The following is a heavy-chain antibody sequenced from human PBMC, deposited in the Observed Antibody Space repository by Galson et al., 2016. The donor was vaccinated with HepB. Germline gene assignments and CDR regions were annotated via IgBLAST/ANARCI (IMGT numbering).Heavy chain of an antibody. CDR2: IYWDNER. V-gene: IGHV2-5*02. CDR1: GFSLNLHGEG. D-gene: IGHD2-8*01. CDR3: AYFPYGVGIYGLDV. Sequence: PALVKPTQTLTLTCTFSGFSLNLHGEGVGWTRQPPGKALEWLALIYWDNERKYSSSLKSRITITKDTSKKEVVLTMTNMDSVDTATYYCAYFPYGVGIYGLDVWGQGTTVTVSS. J-gene: IGHJ6*02.